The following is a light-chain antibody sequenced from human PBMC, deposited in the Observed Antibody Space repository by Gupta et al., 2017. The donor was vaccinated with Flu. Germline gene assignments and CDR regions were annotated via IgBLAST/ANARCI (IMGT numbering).Light chain of an antibody. Sequence: QSVLTQPPSVHGAPGQRLTISCTGSSSNFGAGYDVHWYQQLPGPAPNLLIYGNNNRPSRVPDRFSGSKSGTSASLAITGLQAEDEAHYYCQSYDSSLSGSVFGGGTKLTVL. J-gene: IGLJ3*02. V-gene: IGLV1-40*01. CDR3: QSYDSSLSGSV. CDR1: SSNFGAGYD. CDR2: GNN.